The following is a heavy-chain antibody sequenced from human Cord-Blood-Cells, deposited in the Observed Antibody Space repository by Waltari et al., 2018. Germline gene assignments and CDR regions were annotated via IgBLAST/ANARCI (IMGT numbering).Heavy chain of an antibody. J-gene: IGHJ4*02. V-gene: IGHV1-2*04. Sequence: QVQLVQSGAAVKTPAAPVKVSCKASGYTFTGYYMHWVRPAPGQGRERMGWINPNSGGTNDAQKFQGWVTMTRDTSISTAYMELSRLRSDDTAVYYCARGQQYYYGSGSYYNDYWGQGTLVTVSS. CDR2: INPNSGGT. CDR1: GYTFTGYY. D-gene: IGHD3-10*01. CDR3: ARGQQYYYGSGSYYNDY.